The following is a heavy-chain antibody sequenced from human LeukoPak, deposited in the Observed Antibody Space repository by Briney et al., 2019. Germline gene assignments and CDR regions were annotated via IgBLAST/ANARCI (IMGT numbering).Heavy chain of an antibody. Sequence: GGSLRLSCAASGFTFSSYSMNWVRQAPGKGLEWVSSISSSSSYIYYADSVKGRFTISRDNAKNSLYLQMNSLRAEDTAVYYRVIYPRRTTVTTRFDYWGQGTLVTVSS. CDR2: ISSSSSYI. J-gene: IGHJ4*02. V-gene: IGHV3-21*01. CDR1: GFTFSSYS. D-gene: IGHD4-17*01. CDR3: VIYPRRTTVTTRFDY.